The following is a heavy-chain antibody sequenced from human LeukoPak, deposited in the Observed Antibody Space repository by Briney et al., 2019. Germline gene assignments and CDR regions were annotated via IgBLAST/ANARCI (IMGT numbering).Heavy chain of an antibody. CDR2: ISGSGSIT. CDR3: AKDGELRDGPYYFDF. V-gene: IGHV3-23*01. Sequence: GGSLRLSCAASGFTFSSYAMSWVRQAPGKGLEWVSAISGSGSITYYADSVKGRFTISRDNPKNTLYLQMNSLTTEDSGLYYCAKDGELRDGPYYFDFWGRGTLVSVSS. D-gene: IGHD5-24*01. CDR1: GFTFSSYA. J-gene: IGHJ4*02.